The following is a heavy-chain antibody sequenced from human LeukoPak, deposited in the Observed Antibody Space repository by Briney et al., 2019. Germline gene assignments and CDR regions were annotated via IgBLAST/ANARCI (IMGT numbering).Heavy chain of an antibody. V-gene: IGHV3-53*01. CDR1: GFTFSNYA. CDR3: ARDMDTGFDP. J-gene: IGHJ5*02. Sequence: GGSLRLSCVASGFTFSNYAMSWLRQAPGKGLEWVSVIYSGGSTYYADSVKGRFTISRDNSKNTLYLQMNSLRAEDTAVYYCARDMDTGFDPWGQGTLVTVSS. CDR2: IYSGGST. D-gene: IGHD5-18*01.